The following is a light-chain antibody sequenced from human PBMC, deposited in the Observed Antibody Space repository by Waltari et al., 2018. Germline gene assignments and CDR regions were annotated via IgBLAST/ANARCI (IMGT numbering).Light chain of an antibody. CDR3: QSYDITLRVV. J-gene: IGLJ3*02. V-gene: IGLV1-40*01. Sequence: QSVLTQPSSVSGAPGQRVTIACTGSGSNIGAGYDVHWYQQVPRAAPKLLIYGSSSRPLGVPDRFFGSTSGTSASLAIIGLQAEDEADYYCQSYDITLRVVFGGGTKLTVL. CDR2: GSS. CDR1: GSNIGAGYD.